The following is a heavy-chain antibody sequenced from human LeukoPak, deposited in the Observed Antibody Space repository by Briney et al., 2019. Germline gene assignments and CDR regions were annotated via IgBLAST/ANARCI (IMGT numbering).Heavy chain of an antibody. J-gene: IGHJ4*02. CDR1: GFTFSSYG. V-gene: IGHV3-30*18. D-gene: IGHD3-22*01. CDR2: ISYDGSNK. CDR3: AKERIDITMIVG. Sequence: GGSLRLSCAASGFTFSSYGMHWVREAPGKGLEGVAVISYDGSNKYYAASVKGRFTISRDNSKNTLYLQMNSLRAEDTAVYYCAKERIDITMIVGWGQGTLVTVSS.